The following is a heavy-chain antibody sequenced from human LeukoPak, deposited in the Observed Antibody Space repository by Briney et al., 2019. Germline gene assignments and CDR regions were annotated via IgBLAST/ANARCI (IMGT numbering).Heavy chain of an antibody. J-gene: IGHJ3*02. CDR2: IHHIGNT. CDR3: ARVLIVVVTEEYDAFDI. V-gene: IGHV4-38-2*01. Sequence: SETLSLTCAVSGYSISSSNYWGWIRQPPGKGLEWIGNIHHIGNTYYNPSLKNRVTISLDTSKNQFSLKLSFVTAADTAVYYCARVLIVVVTEEYDAFDIWGQGTMVTVSS. D-gene: IGHD2-21*02. CDR1: GYSISSSNY.